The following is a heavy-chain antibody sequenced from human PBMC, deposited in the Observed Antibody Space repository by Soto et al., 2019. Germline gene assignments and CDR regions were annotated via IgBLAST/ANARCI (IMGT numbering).Heavy chain of an antibody. CDR3: ARGGLYYGMDV. D-gene: IGHD6-25*01. CDR1: GFTFSGYY. CDR2: ISINGRTI. J-gene: IGHJ6*02. Sequence: GGSLRLSCAASGFTFSGYYMTWIRQAPGQGLEWVSYISINGRTIHYADSVKGRFTISRDNAKNSIYLQMESLRGEDTAVYYCARGGLYYGMDVWGQGTTVTVSS. V-gene: IGHV3-11*01.